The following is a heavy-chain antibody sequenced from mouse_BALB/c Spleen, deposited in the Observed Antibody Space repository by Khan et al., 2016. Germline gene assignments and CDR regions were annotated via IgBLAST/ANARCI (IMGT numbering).Heavy chain of an antibody. CDR1: GYAFSSYW. V-gene: IGHV1-80*01. CDR2: IYPGDGDT. J-gene: IGHJ3*01. CDR3: ARRNEGSFAY. Sequence: QVQLKESGAELVRPGSSVKISCKASGYAFSSYWMNWLKQRPGQGLEWIGQIYPGDGDTNYNGKFKGKATLTADKSSSTAYMQLSGLTSEASAVYFCARRNEGSFAYWGQGTLVTVSA.